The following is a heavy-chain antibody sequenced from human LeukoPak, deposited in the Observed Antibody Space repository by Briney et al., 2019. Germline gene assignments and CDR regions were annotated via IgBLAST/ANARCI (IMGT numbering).Heavy chain of an antibody. Sequence: GGSLRLSCAASGITFSTSWMHWVRQAPGKGLVWVSQINLDGSMTSYAGSVKGRFTISRDNAKNTLYLQMNSLRAEDTAVYYCARDPRTGFDYWGQGTLVTVSS. CDR3: ARDPRTGFDY. CDR2: INLDGSMT. D-gene: IGHD1-14*01. V-gene: IGHV3-74*01. J-gene: IGHJ4*02. CDR1: GITFSTSW.